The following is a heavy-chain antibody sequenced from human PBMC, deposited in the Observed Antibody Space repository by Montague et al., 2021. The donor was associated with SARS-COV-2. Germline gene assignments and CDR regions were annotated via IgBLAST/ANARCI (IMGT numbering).Heavy chain of an antibody. Sequence: SVKVSCKASGYTFTSYDINWVRQATGQGLEWMGWMNPNSGNTGYAQKFQGRVTMTRNTSISTAYMELSSLRPEDTAVYYCARGRLKLKYYDILTGHHYFYYMDVWGQGTTVTVSS. CDR2: MNPNSGNT. CDR1: GYTFTSYD. V-gene: IGHV1-8*01. CDR3: ARGRLKLKYYDILTGHHYFYYMDV. D-gene: IGHD3-9*01. J-gene: IGHJ6*02.